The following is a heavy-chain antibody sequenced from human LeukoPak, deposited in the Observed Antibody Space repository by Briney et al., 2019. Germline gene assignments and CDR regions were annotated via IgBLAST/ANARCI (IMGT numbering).Heavy chain of an antibody. CDR1: GFPFTLYNM. CDR2: IYYTGSS. CDR3: ARKIAAVGHFDY. Sequence: LRLSCEVSGFPFTLYNMNWVRQAPGKGLEWLGYIYYTGSSNYNPSLKSRVSMSVDTSKNQFSLRLSSVTALDTAVYYCARKIAAVGHFDYWGLGTLVTVSS. V-gene: IGHV4-28*06. J-gene: IGHJ4*02. D-gene: IGHD6-13*01.